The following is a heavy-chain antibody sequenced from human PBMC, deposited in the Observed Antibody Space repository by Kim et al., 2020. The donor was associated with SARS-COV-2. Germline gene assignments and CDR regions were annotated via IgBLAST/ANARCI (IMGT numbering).Heavy chain of an antibody. V-gene: IGHV4-39*01. Sequence: YNPSLKSRVTISVDTSKNQFSLTLTSVTAADTALYYCARPENYYDASGYSRWGQGRLVSVSS. J-gene: IGHJ4*02. D-gene: IGHD3-22*01. CDR3: ARPENYYDASGYSR.